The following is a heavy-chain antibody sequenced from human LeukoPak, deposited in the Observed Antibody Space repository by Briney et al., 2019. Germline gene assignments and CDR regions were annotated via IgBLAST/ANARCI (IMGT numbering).Heavy chain of an antibody. D-gene: IGHD2-2*01. Sequence: ASVKVSCKASGHTFTGYYMHWVRQAPGQGLEWMGWINPNSGGTNYAQKFQGRVTMTRDTSISTAYMELSRLRSDDTAVCYCARAVVPAAMMSFDYWGQGTLVTVSS. CDR3: ARAVVPAAMMSFDY. CDR2: INPNSGGT. V-gene: IGHV1-2*02. CDR1: GHTFTGYY. J-gene: IGHJ4*02.